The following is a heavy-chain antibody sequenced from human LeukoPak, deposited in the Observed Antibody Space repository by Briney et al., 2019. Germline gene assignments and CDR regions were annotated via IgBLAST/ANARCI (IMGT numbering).Heavy chain of an antibody. J-gene: IGHJ3*02. Sequence: ASVKVSCKASGYTFSDYYLQWVRQAPGQGLEWMGWINPNSGDTSFAQKFQGRVTMTRDTSISTAYMELSRLSSDDTAVYYCARDRSGTYTDAFDIWGQGTMVTVSS. CDR3: ARDRSGTYTDAFDI. V-gene: IGHV1-2*02. CDR2: INPNSGDT. CDR1: GYTFSDYY. D-gene: IGHD1-26*01.